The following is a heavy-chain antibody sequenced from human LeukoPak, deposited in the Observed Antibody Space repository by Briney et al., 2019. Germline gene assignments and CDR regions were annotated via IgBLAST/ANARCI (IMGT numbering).Heavy chain of an antibody. V-gene: IGHV4-4*07. CDR3: ARDRYSSSWYWFDP. D-gene: IGHD6-13*01. J-gene: IGHJ5*02. Sequence: PSETLSLTCTVSGGSIHSYWSWIRQPAGKGLEWIGRISGSGTITYNPALQSRLTISIDTSKNQFSLKLMSVTAADTAVYYCARDRYSSSWYWFDPWGQGTLVTVSS. CDR1: GGSIHSY. CDR2: ISGSGTI.